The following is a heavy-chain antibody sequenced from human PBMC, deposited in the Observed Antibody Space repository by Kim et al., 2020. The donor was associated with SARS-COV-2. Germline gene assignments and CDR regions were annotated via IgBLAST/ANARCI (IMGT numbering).Heavy chain of an antibody. D-gene: IGHD3-22*01. V-gene: IGHV3-23*01. Sequence: GGSLRLSCAASGFTFSSYAMSWVRQAPGKGLEWVSAISGSGGSTYYADSVKGRFTISRDNSKNTLYLQMNSLRDEDTAVYYCAKDLSYYYDSSGYYPSLGVDYWGQGTLVTVSS. CDR2: ISGSGGST. CDR1: GFTFSSYA. CDR3: AKDLSYYYDSSGYYPSLGVDY. J-gene: IGHJ4*02.